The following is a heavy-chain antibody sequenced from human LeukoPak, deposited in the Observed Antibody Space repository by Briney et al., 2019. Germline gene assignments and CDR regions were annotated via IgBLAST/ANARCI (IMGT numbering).Heavy chain of an antibody. V-gene: IGHV4-59*12. CDR3: ARYSPDYGDYEGYFDY. CDR1: GGSISSYY. D-gene: IGHD4-17*01. CDR2: IYYSGST. J-gene: IGHJ4*02. Sequence: SETLSLTCTVSGGSISSYYWSWIRQPPGKGLEWIGYIYYSGSTNYNPSLKSRVTMSVDTSKNQFSLKLSSVTAADTAVYYCARYSPDYGDYEGYFDYWGQGTLVTVSS.